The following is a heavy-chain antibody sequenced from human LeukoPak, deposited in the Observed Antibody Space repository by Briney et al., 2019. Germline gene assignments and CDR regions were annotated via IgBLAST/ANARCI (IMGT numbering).Heavy chain of an antibody. V-gene: IGHV3-30*02. CDR2: IRYDESDK. Sequence: GGSLRLSCAASGFTFNSYGIHWVRQAPGKGLEWVAFIRYDESDKYYADSVKGRFTISRDNSKSTLFLQMNSLRAEDTAVYYCAKERHRETFYFDYWGQGTLVTVSS. CDR3: AKERHRETFYFDY. D-gene: IGHD1-26*01. CDR1: GFTFNSYG. J-gene: IGHJ4*02.